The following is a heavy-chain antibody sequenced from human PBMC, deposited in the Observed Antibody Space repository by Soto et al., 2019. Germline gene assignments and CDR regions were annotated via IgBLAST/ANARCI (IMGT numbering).Heavy chain of an antibody. D-gene: IGHD6-19*01. CDR2: IYYSGST. CDR3: VRGRQWLAAAFDI. Sequence: SETLSLTCTVSGGSISSYYRSWIRQPPGKGLEWIGYIYYSGSTNYNPSLKSRVTISVDTSKNQFSLKLSSVTAADTAVYYCVRGRQWLAAAFDIWGQGIMVPVSS. V-gene: IGHV4-59*01. J-gene: IGHJ3*02. CDR1: GGSISSYY.